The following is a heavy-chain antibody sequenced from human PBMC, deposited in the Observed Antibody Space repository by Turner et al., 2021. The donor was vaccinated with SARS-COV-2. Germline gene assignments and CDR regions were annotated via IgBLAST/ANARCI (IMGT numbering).Heavy chain of an antibody. CDR1: GFAVSNNY. J-gene: IGHJ4*02. V-gene: IGHV3-66*01. CDR3: ATRMTTLPQ. D-gene: IGHD4-17*01. Sequence: EVHLVESGGGLVKPGGSLRLSCAASGFAVSNNYRSWVRQAAGKGLEWVSLIYSGGSTYYADSVTGRFTISRDNSKNTLYLQMNSLRAEDTAVYYCATRMTTLPQWGQGTLVTVSS. CDR2: IYSGGST.